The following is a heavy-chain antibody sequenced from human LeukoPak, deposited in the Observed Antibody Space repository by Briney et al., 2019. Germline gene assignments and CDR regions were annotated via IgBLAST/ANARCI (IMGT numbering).Heavy chain of an antibody. Sequence: ASVTVSCKASGYTFTGYYMHWVRQAPGQGLEWMGWINPNSGGTNYAQKFQGRVTMTRDTSISTAYMELSRLRSDDTAVYYCASFAGRYCSSTSCYDAFDIWGQGTMVTVSS. CDR3: ASFAGRYCSSTSCYDAFDI. D-gene: IGHD2-2*01. CDR2: INPNSGGT. J-gene: IGHJ3*02. CDR1: GYTFTGYY. V-gene: IGHV1-2*02.